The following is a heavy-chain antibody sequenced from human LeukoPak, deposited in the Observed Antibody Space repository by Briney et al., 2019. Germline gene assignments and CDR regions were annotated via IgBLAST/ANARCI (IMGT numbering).Heavy chain of an antibody. V-gene: IGHV3-23*01. CDR3: AKGMGSNYYYGMDV. D-gene: IGHD2-8*01. Sequence: GGSLRLSCAASGFTFSNYAMSWVRQAPGEGLEWVSVISGSGGSTYYADSVKGRFTISRDNSKNTLYLQMNSLRAEDTAVYYCAKGMGSNYYYGMDVWGQGTTVTVSS. CDR2: ISGSGGST. J-gene: IGHJ6*02. CDR1: GFTFSNYA.